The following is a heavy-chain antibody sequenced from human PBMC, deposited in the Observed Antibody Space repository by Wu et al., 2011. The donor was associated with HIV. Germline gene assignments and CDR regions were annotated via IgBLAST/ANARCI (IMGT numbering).Heavy chain of an antibody. CDR3: ARDLWLGLRDAFDI. CDR2: INPNSGGT. CDR1: GYTFTGYY. V-gene: IGHV1-2*02. D-gene: IGHD5-12*01. Sequence: QVQLVQSGAEVKKPGASVRVSCKASGYTFTGYYIHWVRQAPGQGLEWMGWINPNSGGTNYAQKFQGRVTMTRDTSISTAYMQLSRLRSDDTAVYYCARDLWLGLRDAFDIWGQGQWSPSLQ. J-gene: IGHJ3*02.